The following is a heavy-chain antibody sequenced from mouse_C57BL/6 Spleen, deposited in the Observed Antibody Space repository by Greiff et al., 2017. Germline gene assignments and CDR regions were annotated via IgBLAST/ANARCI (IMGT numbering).Heavy chain of an antibody. V-gene: IGHV5-17*01. J-gene: IGHJ3*01. D-gene: IGHD2-4*01. CDR1: GFTFSDYG. Sequence: EVKLMESGGGLVKPGGSLKLSCAASGFTFSDYGMHWVRQAPEKGLEWVAYISSGSSTIYYADTVKGRFTISRDNAKNTLFLQMTSLRSEDTAMYYCANSYEYDGAYWGQGTLVTVSA. CDR2: ISSGSSTI. CDR3: ANSYEYDGAY.